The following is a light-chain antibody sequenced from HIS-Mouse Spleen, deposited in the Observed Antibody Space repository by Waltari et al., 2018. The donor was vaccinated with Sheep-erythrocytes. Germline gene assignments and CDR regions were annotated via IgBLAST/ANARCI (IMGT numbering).Light chain of an antibody. CDR3: CSYAGSYNHV. CDR1: SSDVGGYNY. Sequence: QSALTQPRSVSGSPGQSVTISCTGTSSDVGGYNYVSWYQQHPGKAPKPMIYEVSKRPSGVTDRFSGSKSGNTASLTISGLQAEDEADYYCCSYAGSYNHVFATGTKVTVL. V-gene: IGLV2-11*01. J-gene: IGLJ1*01. CDR2: EVS.